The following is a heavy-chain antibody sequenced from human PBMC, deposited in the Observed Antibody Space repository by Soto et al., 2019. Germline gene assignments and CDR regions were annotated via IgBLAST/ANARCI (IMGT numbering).Heavy chain of an antibody. CDR3: AKDDSAGGSYFYGMDV. V-gene: IGHV3-30-3*01. J-gene: IGHJ6*02. CDR2: ISYDGDNK. D-gene: IGHD3-16*01. Sequence: QVQLVESGGGVVQPGRSLRLSCVASGFTFSHYATHWVRQAPGKGLEWVAVISYDGDNKYYADSVKGRFTISRDNTKDTLNLQMNSLRTEDTAVYYCAKDDSAGGSYFYGMDVWGQGTTVTVSS. CDR1: GFTFSHYA.